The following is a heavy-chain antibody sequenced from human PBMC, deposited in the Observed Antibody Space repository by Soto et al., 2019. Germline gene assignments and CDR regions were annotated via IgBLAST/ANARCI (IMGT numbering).Heavy chain of an antibody. D-gene: IGHD2-21*02. Sequence: ASEKVSCQACGGTFRRYAISWVRQAPGQGLEWMGGISPILGIANHAQQFQGRDTITADKSTRTAYMELSSLGSEDTAVYYCARASKGDGDNYDYWGQGTPVTVSS. V-gene: IGHV1-69*10. J-gene: IGHJ4*02. CDR3: ARASKGDGDNYDY. CDR1: GGTFRRYA. CDR2: ISPILGIA.